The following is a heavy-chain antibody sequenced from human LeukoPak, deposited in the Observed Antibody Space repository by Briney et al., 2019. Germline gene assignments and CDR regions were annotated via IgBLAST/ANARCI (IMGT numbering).Heavy chain of an antibody. D-gene: IGHD2-2*01. Sequence: GASVKVSCKAFGYTFTSNYMHWVRQAPGQGPEWMGVISPSGGSTTYAQKFQGRVTLTRDVSTSTDYLELSSLRSEDTAVYYCAREPDIVVVPAAMGGYWGQGTLVTVSS. CDR2: ISPSGGST. V-gene: IGHV1-46*01. CDR3: AREPDIVVVPAAMGGY. CDR1: GYTFTSNY. J-gene: IGHJ4*02.